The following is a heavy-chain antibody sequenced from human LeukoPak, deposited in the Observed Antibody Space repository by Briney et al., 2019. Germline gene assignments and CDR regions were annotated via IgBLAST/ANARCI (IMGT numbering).Heavy chain of an antibody. J-gene: IGHJ3*02. CDR1: GDRLTNNW. D-gene: IGHD1-26*01. CDR3: ARLSGSYYSAFDI. CDR2: IYPGDSDT. V-gene: IGHV5-51*01. Sequence: GESLKISCKISGDRLTNNWIGWVRQVPGKGLEWMGLIYPGDSDTRYSPSFQGQVTISADKSISTAYLQWSSLKASDTAMYYCARLSGSYYSAFDIWGQGTMLTVSS.